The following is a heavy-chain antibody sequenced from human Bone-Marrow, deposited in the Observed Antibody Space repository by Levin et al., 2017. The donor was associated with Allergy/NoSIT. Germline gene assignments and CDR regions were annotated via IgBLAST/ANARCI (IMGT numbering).Heavy chain of an antibody. Sequence: GGSLRLSCAASGFIFNNFWMHWARQVPGKGLVWVSRINRVGGTNYADSVKGRFTISRDNAKSTVYLQMHSLTAEDADVYYCARGRGSDSPNDDYGMDVWGQGTTVTVSS. CDR1: GFIFNNFW. CDR3: ARGRGSDSPNDDYGMDV. J-gene: IGHJ6*02. CDR2: INRVGGT. V-gene: IGHV3-74*01. D-gene: IGHD1-1*01.